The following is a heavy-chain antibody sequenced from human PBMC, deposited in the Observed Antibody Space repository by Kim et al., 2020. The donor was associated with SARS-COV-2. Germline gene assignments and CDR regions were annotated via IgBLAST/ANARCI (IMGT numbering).Heavy chain of an antibody. CDR3: ARHNRPRGGKAAAGGPNWFDP. J-gene: IGHJ5*02. D-gene: IGHD6-13*01. Sequence: SETLSLTCTVSGGSISSSSYYWGWIRQPPGKGLEWIGSIYYSGSTYYNPSLKSRVTISVDTSKNQFSLKLSSVTAADTAVYYCARHNRPRGGKAAAGGPNWFDPWGQGTLVTVSS. CDR1: GGSISSSSYY. CDR2: IYYSGST. V-gene: IGHV4-39*01.